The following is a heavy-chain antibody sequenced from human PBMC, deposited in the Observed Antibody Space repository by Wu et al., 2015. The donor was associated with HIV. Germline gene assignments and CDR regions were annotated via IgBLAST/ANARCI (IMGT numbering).Heavy chain of an antibody. D-gene: IGHD6-19*01. CDR3: ARAVWPVADALELDY. CDR2: INQKGGGA. CDR1: GYTFSDFH. Sequence: QVHLVQSGSEVKKPGASVKVSCKASGYTFSDFHPHWVRQAPGQGLEWMGWINQKGGGATYARKFQGRVAMTRDTSINTAFLELSGLRFDDTAIYWCARAVWPVADALELDYWGQGTLVSVSS. V-gene: IGHV1-2*02. J-gene: IGHJ4*02.